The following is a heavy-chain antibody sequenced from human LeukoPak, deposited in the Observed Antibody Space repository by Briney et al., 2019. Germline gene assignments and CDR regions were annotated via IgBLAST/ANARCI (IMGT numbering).Heavy chain of an antibody. CDR3: ARPLYSSSYNWFDP. CDR2: IYYSGST. Sequence: PSETLSLTCTVSGGSISSSSYYWGWIRQPPGKGLEWIGCIYYSGSTYYNPSLKSRVTISVDTSKNQFSLKLSSVTAADTAVYYCARPLYSSSYNWFDPWGQGTLVTVSS. D-gene: IGHD6-13*01. V-gene: IGHV4-39*01. CDR1: GGSISSSSYY. J-gene: IGHJ5*02.